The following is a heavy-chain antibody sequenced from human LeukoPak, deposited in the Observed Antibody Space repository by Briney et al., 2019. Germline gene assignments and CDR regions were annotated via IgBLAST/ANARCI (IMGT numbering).Heavy chain of an antibody. J-gene: IGHJ4*02. CDR1: GFTFSSYE. CDR3: AKGSSGWTYYFDY. D-gene: IGHD6-19*01. Sequence: GGSLRLSCAASGFTFSSYEMNWVRQAPGKGLEWVSSISSSSSYIYYADSVKGRFTISRDNAKNSLYLQMNSLRAEDTAVYYCAKGSSGWTYYFDYWGQGTLVTVSS. V-gene: IGHV3-21*01. CDR2: ISSSSSYI.